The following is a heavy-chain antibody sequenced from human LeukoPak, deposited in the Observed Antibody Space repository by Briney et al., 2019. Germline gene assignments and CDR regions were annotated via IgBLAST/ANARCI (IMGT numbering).Heavy chain of an antibody. CDR2: ISGSGGST. D-gene: IGHD6-13*01. V-gene: IGHV3-23*01. Sequence: GGSLRLSCAASGFTFSSYAMSWVRQAPGKGLEWVSAISGSGGSTYYADSVKGRFTISRDNSKNTLYLQMNSLRAEDTAVYYCAKGKVGDSSRTLAYWGQGTLVTVSS. CDR3: AKGKVGDSSRTLAY. CDR1: GFTFSSYA. J-gene: IGHJ4*02.